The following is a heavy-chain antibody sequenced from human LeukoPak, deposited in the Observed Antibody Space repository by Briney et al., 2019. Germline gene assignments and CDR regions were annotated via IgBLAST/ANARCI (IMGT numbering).Heavy chain of an antibody. CDR2: ISSGTSYI. V-gene: IGHV3-21*01. J-gene: IGHJ6*03. D-gene: IGHD2-15*01. CDR1: GFSFSSYA. CDR3: ARVATSYYYMDV. Sequence: GGSLRLSCATSGFSFSSYAMNWVRQAPGKGLEWVSSISSGTSYIYYADSVKGRFTISRDNAKNSLYLQMNSLRAEDTAAYYCARVATSYYYMDVWGKGTTVTVSS.